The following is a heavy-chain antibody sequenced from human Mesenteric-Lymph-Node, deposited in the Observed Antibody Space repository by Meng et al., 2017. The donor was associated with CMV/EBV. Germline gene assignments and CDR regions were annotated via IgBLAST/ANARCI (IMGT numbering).Heavy chain of an antibody. CDR1: GVAIRSSSW. CDR3: ARFLQELSQAFDFDY. D-gene: IGHD6-13*01. V-gene: IGHV4-4*02. CDR2: VYHSGTT. J-gene: IGHJ4*02. Sequence: SGVAIRSSSWWSWVRQTPGKGLEWIGEVYHSGTTNYNPSLKSRVTMSVDKSKNQFSLNLSSVTAADTAVYYCARFLQELSQAFDFDYWGQGNLVTVSS.